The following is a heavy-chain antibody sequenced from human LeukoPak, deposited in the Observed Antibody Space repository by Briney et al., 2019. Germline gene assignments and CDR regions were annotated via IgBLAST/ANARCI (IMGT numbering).Heavy chain of an antibody. CDR2: INAGNGNT. CDR1: GYTFTSYA. V-gene: IGHV1-3*01. CDR3: ARGGDYCYYYGMDV. J-gene: IGHJ6*02. Sequence: ASVKVSCKASGYTFTSYAMHWVRQAPGQRLEWMGWINAGNGNTKYSQKFQGRVTITRDTSASTAYMELSSLRSEDTAVYYCARGGDYCYYYGMDVWGQGTTVTVSS.